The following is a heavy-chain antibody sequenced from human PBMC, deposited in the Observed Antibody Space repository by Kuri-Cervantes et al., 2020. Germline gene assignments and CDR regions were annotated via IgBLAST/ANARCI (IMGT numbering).Heavy chain of an antibody. V-gene: IGHV3-23*01. Sequence: GGSLRLSCEASGFPFSILAISWVRQAPGKGLEWVSDLNGAGDIVKYADSVQGRFSISRDNSKNTLYLQMYSLRAEDTAVYYCARGEMKGIAKTFDYWGQGTLVTVSS. CDR2: LNGAGDIV. CDR1: GFPFSILA. CDR3: ARGEMKGIAKTFDY. D-gene: IGHD6-13*01. J-gene: IGHJ4*02.